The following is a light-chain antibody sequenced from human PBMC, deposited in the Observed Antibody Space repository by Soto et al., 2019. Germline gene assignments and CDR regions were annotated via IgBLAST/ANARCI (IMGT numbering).Light chain of an antibody. V-gene: IGLV4-60*03. CDR2: LEGSGSY. CDR3: ETWDSNIVV. Sequence: QTVVTQSSSASASLGSSVKLTCTLSSGHSSYIIAWHQQQPGKAPRYLMKLEGSGSYNKGSGVPDRFSGSSSGADRYLTISNLQSEDEADYYCETWDSNIVVFGGGTKLTVL. J-gene: IGLJ2*01. CDR1: SGHSSYI.